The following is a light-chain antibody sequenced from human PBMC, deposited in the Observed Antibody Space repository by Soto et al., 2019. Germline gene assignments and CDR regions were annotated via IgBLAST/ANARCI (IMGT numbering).Light chain of an antibody. J-gene: IGKJ1*01. CDR1: QSISSY. CDR3: QQSYTSPPT. V-gene: IGKV1-39*01. Sequence: DIQMTQSPSSLSASVGDRVTITCRASQSISSYLNWYQQKPGKAPKVLIYGASNLQTGVPSRFSGSGSGTDFTLTISSLQPEDFATYYCQQSYTSPPTFAQGTKVDI. CDR2: GAS.